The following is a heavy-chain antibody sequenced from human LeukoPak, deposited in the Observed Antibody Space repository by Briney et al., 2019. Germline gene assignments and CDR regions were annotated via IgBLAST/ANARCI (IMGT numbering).Heavy chain of an antibody. CDR3: ARTVAGTPFDY. D-gene: IGHD6-19*01. CDR2: INAGNGNT. CDR1: GYIFTTSA. Sequence: ASVKVSCKASGYIFTTSAIYWVRQAPGQRPEWMGWINAGNGNTKYSRKFQGRVTITRDTSASTAYMELSSLRSEDTAVYYCARTVAGTPFDYWGQGTLVTVSS. V-gene: IGHV1-3*01. J-gene: IGHJ4*02.